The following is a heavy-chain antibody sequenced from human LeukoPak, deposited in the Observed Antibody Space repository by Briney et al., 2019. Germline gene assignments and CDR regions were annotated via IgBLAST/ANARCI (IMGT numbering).Heavy chain of an antibody. Sequence: PSETLSLTCSVSGGSLSTYSWSWVRHSPGTRLEWIGYIYYGGTTNYNPSLKSRVTISADTAKNQFSLRLRSVTAADTAIYYCARDTTVASGMQHWGQGTLVTVSS. D-gene: IGHD4-23*01. J-gene: IGHJ4*02. CDR3: ARDTTVASGMQH. V-gene: IGHV4-59*01. CDR2: IYYGGTT. CDR1: GGSLSTYS.